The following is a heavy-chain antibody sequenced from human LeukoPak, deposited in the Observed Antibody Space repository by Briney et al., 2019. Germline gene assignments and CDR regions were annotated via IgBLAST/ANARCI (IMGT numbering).Heavy chain of an antibody. V-gene: IGHV3-30*18. D-gene: IGHD1-26*01. CDR1: GFTFSSYG. Sequence: GRSLRLSCAASGFTFSSYGMHWVRQAPGKGLEWVAVISYDGSNKYYADSVKGRFTISRDNSKNTLYLQMNSPIAEDTAVYYCAKDQGGSYFAFDIWGQGTMVTVSS. CDR2: ISYDGSNK. J-gene: IGHJ3*02. CDR3: AKDQGGSYFAFDI.